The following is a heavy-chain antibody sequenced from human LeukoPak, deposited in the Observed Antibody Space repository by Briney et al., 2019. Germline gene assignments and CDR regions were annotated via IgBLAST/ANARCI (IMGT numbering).Heavy chain of an antibody. CDR1: GYSISSGYY. CDR2: IYHSGST. J-gene: IGHJ3*02. V-gene: IGHV4-38-2*02. D-gene: IGHD3-9*01. Sequence: SETLSLTCTVSGYSISSGYYWGWIRQPPGKGLEWIGSIYHSGSTYYNPSLKSRVTISLDTSKNHFSLKLSSVTAADTAVYYCVRVQILTGYHDNFDIWGQGTMVTVSS. CDR3: VRVQILTGYHDNFDI.